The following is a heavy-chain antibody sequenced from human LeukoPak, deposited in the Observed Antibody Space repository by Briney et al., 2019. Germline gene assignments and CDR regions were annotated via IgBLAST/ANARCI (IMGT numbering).Heavy chain of an antibody. CDR3: ARSVSWGLLVRDDAFDI. CDR1: GGSISSYH. D-gene: IGHD2-21*01. CDR2: IHYSGST. Sequence: SETLSLTCTVSGGSISSYHWIWLRQPPGKGLEWIGYIHYSGSTDYNPSLKSRVTTSVDTSKKQFSLKLRSVTAADTAVYYCARSVSWGLLVRDDAFDIGGQGTMVTVSS. J-gene: IGHJ3*02. V-gene: IGHV4-59*08.